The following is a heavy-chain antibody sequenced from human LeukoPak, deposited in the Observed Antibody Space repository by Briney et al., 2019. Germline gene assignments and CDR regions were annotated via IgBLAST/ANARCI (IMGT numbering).Heavy chain of an antibody. V-gene: IGHV4-30-4*08. J-gene: IGHJ4*02. Sequence: PSETLPLTCTVSGGSISSGDYYWSWIRQPPGKGLEWIGYIYYSGSTYYNPSLKSRVTISVDTSKNQFSLKLSSVTAADTAVYYCARTYMGSSTKLADYWGQGTLVTVSS. CDR1: GGSISSGDYY. CDR3: ARTYMGSSTKLADY. CDR2: IYYSGST. D-gene: IGHD2-2*01.